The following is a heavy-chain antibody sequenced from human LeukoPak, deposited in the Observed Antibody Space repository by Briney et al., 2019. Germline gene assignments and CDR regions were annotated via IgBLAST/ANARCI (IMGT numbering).Heavy chain of an antibody. CDR1: GYSFTNYW. D-gene: IGHD5-18*01. CDR3: ARHLRLWQNWFDP. CDR2: IYPGDSDT. J-gene: IGHJ5*02. V-gene: IGHV5-51*01. Sequence: PGESLKISCKGSGYSFTNYWIGWVRQMPGKGPEWMGIIYPGDSDTRYSPSFQGQVTISADKSISTAYLQWCSLKASDTAMYYCARHLRLWQNWFDPWGQGTLVTVSS.